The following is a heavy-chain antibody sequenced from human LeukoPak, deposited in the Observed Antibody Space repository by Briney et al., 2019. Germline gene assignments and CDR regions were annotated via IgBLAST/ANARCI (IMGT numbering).Heavy chain of an antibody. J-gene: IGHJ4*02. D-gene: IGHD1-1*01. CDR2: IYTSGST. Sequence: SETLSLTCTVSGGSISSYYWSWIRQPAGKGLEWIGRIYTSGSTNYNPSLKSRVTMSVDTSKNQFSLKLSSVTAADTAVYYCARGSYWNPARTLLSAEAHFDYWGQGTLVTVSS. CDR1: GGSISSYY. V-gene: IGHV4-4*07. CDR3: ARGSYWNPARTLLSAEAHFDY.